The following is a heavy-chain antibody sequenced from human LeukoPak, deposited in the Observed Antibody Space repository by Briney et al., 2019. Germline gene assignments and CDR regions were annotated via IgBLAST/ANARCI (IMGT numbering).Heavy chain of an antibody. Sequence: SGTLSLTCAVSGGSISSSDWWSWVRQPPGKGLEWIGEIYHSGSTNYNPSLKSRVTLSVDKSKNQFSLKLSSVNAADTAVYYCVRDVGGRTFDYWGQGTLVTVSS. CDR1: GGSISSSDW. V-gene: IGHV4-4*02. D-gene: IGHD3-16*01. CDR3: VRDVGGRTFDY. CDR2: IYHSGST. J-gene: IGHJ4*02.